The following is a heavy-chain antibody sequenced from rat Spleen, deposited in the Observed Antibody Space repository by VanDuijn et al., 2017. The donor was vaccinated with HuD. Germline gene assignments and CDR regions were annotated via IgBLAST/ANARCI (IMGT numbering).Heavy chain of an antibody. CDR2: IGPSGGST. CDR1: GFTFRNYD. V-gene: IGHV5-25*01. CDR3: ARYLNYCPVA. Sequence: EVQLVEYGGGFVQPGRSLKVSCAASGFTFRNYDMAWVRQAPTKGLEWVASIGPSGGSTYYRDSVKGRFIGSRDYVKSTLYMPMDSLRSEDTATYYCARYLNYCPVAWSQGVSVTVSS. J-gene: IGHJ4*01. D-gene: IGHD1-4*01.